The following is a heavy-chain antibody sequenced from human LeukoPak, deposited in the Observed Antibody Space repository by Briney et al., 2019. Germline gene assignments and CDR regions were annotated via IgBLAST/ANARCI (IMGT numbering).Heavy chain of an antibody. V-gene: IGHV3-23*01. CDR1: GFTFSSYA. Sequence: GGSLRLSCAASGFTFSSYAMSWVRQAPGKGLEWVSTTSAGGGSTYYADSVKGRFTISRDNSKNTLYLQMNSLRAEDTSIYYCAKDRKITGPLFDYWGQGALVTVSS. CDR3: AKDRKITGPLFDY. D-gene: IGHD5-24*01. J-gene: IGHJ4*02. CDR2: TSAGGGST.